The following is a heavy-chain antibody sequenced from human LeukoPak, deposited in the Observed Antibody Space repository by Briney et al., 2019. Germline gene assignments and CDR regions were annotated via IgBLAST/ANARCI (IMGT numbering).Heavy chain of an antibody. V-gene: IGHV4-39*01. D-gene: IGHD2/OR15-2a*01. CDR2: IYYSGST. CDR1: GVSFSSSSYY. J-gene: IGHJ4*02. CDR3: ARLIEESDY. Sequence: SETLSLTCTVSGVSFSSSSYYWGWIRQPPGKGLEWIGGIYYSGSTYYNPSLKSRVTMSVDTSKSQFSLKLSSVTAADTAVYYCARLIEESDYWGQGTLVTVSS.